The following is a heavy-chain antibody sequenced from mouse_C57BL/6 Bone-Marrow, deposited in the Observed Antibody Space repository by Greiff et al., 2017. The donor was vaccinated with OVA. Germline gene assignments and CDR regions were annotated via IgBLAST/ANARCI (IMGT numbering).Heavy chain of an antibody. D-gene: IGHD2-5*01. CDR1: GFSFNTYA. J-gene: IGHJ3*01. CDR3: VRPLYYSNFWFAY. V-gene: IGHV10-1*01. CDR2: IRSKSNNYAT. Sequence: DAGGGLVQPKGSLKLSCAASGFSFNTYAMNWVRQAPGKGLEWVARIRSKSNNYATYYADSVKDRFTISRDDSESMLYLQMNNLKTEDTAMYYCVRPLYYSNFWFAYWGQGTLVTVSA.